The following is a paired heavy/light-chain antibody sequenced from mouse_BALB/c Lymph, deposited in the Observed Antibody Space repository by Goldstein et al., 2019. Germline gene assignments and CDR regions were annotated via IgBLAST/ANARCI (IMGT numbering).Light chain of an antibody. J-gene: IGKJ1*01. CDR3: LQYDNLRT. Sequence: DIQMTQSPSSLSASLGGKVTITCKASQDINKYIAWYQHKPGKGPRLLIHYTSTLQPGIPSRFSGSGSGRDYSFSISNLEPEDIATYYCLQYDNLRTFGGGTKLEIK. CDR1: QDINKY. CDR2: YTS. V-gene: IGKV19-93*01.
Heavy chain of an antibody. CDR3: ARDFDY. CDR2: IFPGDGST. CDR1: GYTFTSYD. Sequence: QVQLQQSGAELVKPGASVKLSCKASGYTFTSYDINWVRQRPEQGLEWIGWIFPGDGSTKYNEKFKGKATLTTDKSSSTAYMQLSRLTSEDSAVYFCARDFDYWGQGTTLTVSS. J-gene: IGHJ2*01. V-gene: IGHV1-85*01.